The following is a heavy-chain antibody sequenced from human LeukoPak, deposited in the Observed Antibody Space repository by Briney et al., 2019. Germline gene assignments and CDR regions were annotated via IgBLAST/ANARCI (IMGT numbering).Heavy chain of an antibody. CDR1: GGTFSNYA. J-gene: IGHJ4*02. V-gene: IGHV1-69*06. CDR3: ARDKVYPYYFDY. Sequence: SVKVSCKASGGTFSNYAISWVRQAPGQGLEWMGGIIPIFGTANYAQKFRGRVTITADKSTRTAYMELSSLRSDDTAVYYCARDKVYPYYFDYWGQGTLVTVSS. CDR2: IIPIFGTA.